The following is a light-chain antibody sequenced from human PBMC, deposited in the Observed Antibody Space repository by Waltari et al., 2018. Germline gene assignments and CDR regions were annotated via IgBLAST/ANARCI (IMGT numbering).Light chain of an antibody. Sequence: EIVMTQSPATLSVSPGERATLSCRASQSVSTELAWYQQRPGQAPRLLIYGASSRATGIPARFSGSGSGTDFTLTISSLQSEEFAVYHCQQYHSRPPWTFGQGTKVEVK. CDR3: QQYHSRPPWT. V-gene: IGKV3-15*01. CDR1: QSVSTE. J-gene: IGKJ1*01. CDR2: GAS.